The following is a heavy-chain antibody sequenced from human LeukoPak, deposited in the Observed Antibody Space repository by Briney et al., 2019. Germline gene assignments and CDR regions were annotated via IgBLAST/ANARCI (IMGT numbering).Heavy chain of an antibody. CDR1: GGSISSTSYY. V-gene: IGHV4-39*07. D-gene: IGHD1-26*01. CDR3: ARGLYSGSYYYNGPWFDP. J-gene: IGHJ5*02. Sequence: SETLSLTCTVSGGSISSTSYYWGWLRQPPGKGLESIAVIHYSGITYYNPSLKSRVTISVDTSKNQFSLKLSSVTAADTAVYYCARGLYSGSYYYNGPWFDPWGQGTLVTVSS. CDR2: IHYSGIT.